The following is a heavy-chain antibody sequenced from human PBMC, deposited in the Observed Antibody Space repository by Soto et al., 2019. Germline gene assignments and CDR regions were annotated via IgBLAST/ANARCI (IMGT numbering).Heavy chain of an antibody. CDR3: EKDRSTYYLVPPFDP. CDR1: GCTFSSYW. Sequence: GRSLRLSCAASGCTFSSYWMHWVRQAPGKGLEWVSAISGSGGSTYYADSVKGRFTISRDNSKNTLYLQMNSLRAEDTAVYYCEKDRSTYYLVPPFDPWGQGTLVTVS. CDR2: ISGSGGST. D-gene: IGHD3-10*01. V-gene: IGHV3-23*01. J-gene: IGHJ5*02.